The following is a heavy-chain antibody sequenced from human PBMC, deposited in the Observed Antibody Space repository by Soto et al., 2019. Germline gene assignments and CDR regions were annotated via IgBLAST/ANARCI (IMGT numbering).Heavy chain of an antibody. V-gene: IGHV4-59*01. D-gene: IGHD2-15*01. CDR3: ARPNMWYGKILQ. J-gene: IGHJ1*01. CDR1: GASMSGNY. CDR2: MFYSGTT. Sequence: PSETLSLTCTVAGASMSGNYWTWVRHPPGKGLEWIGNMFYSGTTNYNPSLRSRVTMSLDTSVNQFSLRLSSVTAADTAVYYCARPNMWYGKILQWGRGTLVTVSS.